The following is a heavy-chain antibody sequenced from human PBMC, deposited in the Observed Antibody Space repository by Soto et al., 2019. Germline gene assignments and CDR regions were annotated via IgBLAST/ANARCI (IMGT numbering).Heavy chain of an antibody. Sequence: PSETLSPTCTLSGGSIRSGDYYRSWIRQPPGKGLEWIGYIYYSGSTYYNPSLKSRVTISVDTSKNQFSLKLSSVTAADTAVYYCASRFLEWPTLIHWGQGTLVTVS. J-gene: IGHJ4*02. CDR3: ASRFLEWPTLIH. CDR2: IYYSGST. V-gene: IGHV4-30-4*01. D-gene: IGHD3-3*01. CDR1: GGSIRSGDYY.